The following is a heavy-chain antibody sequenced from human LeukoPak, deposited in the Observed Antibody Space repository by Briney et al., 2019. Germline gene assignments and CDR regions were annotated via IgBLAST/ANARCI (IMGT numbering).Heavy chain of an antibody. CDR3: ARAYYYDSSGYYNAFDI. D-gene: IGHD3-22*01. J-gene: IGHJ3*02. CDR2: ISGSGGST. V-gene: IGHV3-23*01. CDR1: GFTFSSYG. Sequence: PGGSLRLSCAASGFTFSSYGMSWVRQAPGKGLEWVSAISGSGGSTYYADSVKGRFTVSRDNSKNTLYLQMSSLRAEDTAVYYCARAYYYDSSGYYNAFDIWGQGTMVTVSS.